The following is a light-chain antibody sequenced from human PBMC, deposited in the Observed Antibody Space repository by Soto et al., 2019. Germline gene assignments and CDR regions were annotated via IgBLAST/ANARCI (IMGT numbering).Light chain of an antibody. V-gene: IGKV1-27*01. CDR2: AAS. Sequence: DIQMTQSPSSLSASVGDRVTITCRASQGISNYLAWYQQKPGKVPKLLIYAASTLQSGVPSRFSGSGSGTDFTLTISSLQPEDVATYYCQKYNSAPMYTFGQGTKLEI. CDR1: QGISNY. CDR3: QKYNSAPMYT. J-gene: IGKJ2*01.